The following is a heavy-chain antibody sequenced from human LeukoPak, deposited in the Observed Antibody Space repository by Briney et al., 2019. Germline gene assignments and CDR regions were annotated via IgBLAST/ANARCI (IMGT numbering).Heavy chain of an antibody. CDR1: GLTFSTYG. J-gene: IGHJ4*02. D-gene: IGHD1-26*01. Sequence: GTSLRLSCAASGLTFSTYGWHWVRQAPGKGLVWVAVISHDGRNRHYADSVKGRFTISRDDSKKTVYLEMNSLRVEDTALYYCARDGSGRDIDYWGQGTLVTVSS. V-gene: IGHV3-33*01. CDR2: ISHDGRNR. CDR3: ARDGSGRDIDY.